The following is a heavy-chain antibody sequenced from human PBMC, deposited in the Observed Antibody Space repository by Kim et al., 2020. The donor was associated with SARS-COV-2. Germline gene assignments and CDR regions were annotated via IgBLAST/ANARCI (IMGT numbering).Heavy chain of an antibody. CDR3: ARGSIAAAGRFLFDY. Sequence: DSVKGRFTSSRDNAKNSLYLQMNSLRAEDTAVYYCARGSIAAAGRFLFDYWGQGTLVTVSS. J-gene: IGHJ4*02. V-gene: IGHV3-7*03. D-gene: IGHD6-13*01.